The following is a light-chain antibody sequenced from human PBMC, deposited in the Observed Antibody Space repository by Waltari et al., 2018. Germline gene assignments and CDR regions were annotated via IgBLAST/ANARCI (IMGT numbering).Light chain of an antibody. CDR1: QSISSY. V-gene: IGKV1-39*01. CDR3: QQSYSTPT. CDR2: AAS. J-gene: IGKJ2*01. Sequence: DIQMTQSPSSLSASVGDRVTITCRASQSISSYLNWYQQKPGKAPKLLIYAASSLQSGVPSRFSCSGSVTDFTLTISSLQPEDFATYYCQQSYSTPTFGQGTKLEIK.